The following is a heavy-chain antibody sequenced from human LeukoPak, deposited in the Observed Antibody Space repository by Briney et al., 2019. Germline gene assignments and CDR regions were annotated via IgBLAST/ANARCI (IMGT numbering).Heavy chain of an antibody. CDR3: ARARYYFDSTIGRQGFDP. CDR1: GFTVRLNF. Sequence: GGSLRLSCAASGFTVRLNFMSWFRQAPGKGLEWVSTLYDDGRTFYIDSVQDRFTVSRDDSKNTLCLQMNNLRVEDTALYFCARARYYFDSTIGRQGFDPWGPGTHVIVSS. CDR2: LYDDGRT. V-gene: IGHV3-66*01. J-gene: IGHJ5*02. D-gene: IGHD3-9*01.